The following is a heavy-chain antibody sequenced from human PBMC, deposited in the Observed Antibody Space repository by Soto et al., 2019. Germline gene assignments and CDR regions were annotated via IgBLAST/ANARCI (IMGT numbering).Heavy chain of an antibody. V-gene: IGHV3-21*01. CDR2: ISSSSSYI. CDR1: GFTFSSYS. J-gene: IGHJ4*02. CDR3: ARDRGNYDFWSGYYSDY. Sequence: EVQLVESGGGLVKPGGSLRLSCAASGFTFSSYSMNWVRQAPGKGLEWVSSISSSSSYIYYADSVKGRFTISRDNAKNSLYLQMNSLRAEDTAVYYCARDRGNYDFWSGYYSDYWGQGTLVTFSS. D-gene: IGHD3-3*01.